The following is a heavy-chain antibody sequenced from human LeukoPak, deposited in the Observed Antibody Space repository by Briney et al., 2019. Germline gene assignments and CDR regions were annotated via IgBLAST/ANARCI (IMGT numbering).Heavy chain of an antibody. CDR3: ARDVSSTPNWEFDY. Sequence: GASVKVSCKTSGYTFADYFIHWVRQAPGQGLEWMGRINANSGVTEYQQKFQGRVTMTRDTSVSTAYVEVNWLISYDTAIYYCARDVSSTPNWEFDYWGQGTLVTVSS. V-gene: IGHV1-2*06. D-gene: IGHD1-26*01. CDR1: GYTFADYF. CDR2: INANSGVT. J-gene: IGHJ4*02.